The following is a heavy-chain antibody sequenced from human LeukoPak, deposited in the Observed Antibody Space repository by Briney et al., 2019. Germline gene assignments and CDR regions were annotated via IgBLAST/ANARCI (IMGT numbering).Heavy chain of an antibody. J-gene: IGHJ4*02. V-gene: IGHV1-18*01. CDR1: EYTSTSYD. Sequence: ASVKVSCKASEYTSTSYDISWVRQAPGQGLEWMGWISAYNGNTNYAQKLQGRVTMTTDTSTSTAYMELRSLRSDDTAVYYCARAVQDSSGYYSGSYYFDYWGQGTLVTVSS. CDR3: ARAVQDSSGYYSGSYYFDY. D-gene: IGHD3-22*01. CDR2: ISAYNGNT.